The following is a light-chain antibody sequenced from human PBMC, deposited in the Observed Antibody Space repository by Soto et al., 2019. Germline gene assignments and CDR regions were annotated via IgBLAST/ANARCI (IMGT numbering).Light chain of an antibody. V-gene: IGLV2-14*01. CDR3: SSYTSISTYV. CDR2: DVS. CDR1: SSNIGAYTY. J-gene: IGLJ1*01. Sequence: QAVVTQPPSVSGSPGQSITVSCSGSSSNIGAYTYLSWYQQPPGKAPKLMIYDVSNRPSGVSSRFGGSKSGNTASLTISGLQDEDEADYYCSSYTSISTYVFGTGTKVTVL.